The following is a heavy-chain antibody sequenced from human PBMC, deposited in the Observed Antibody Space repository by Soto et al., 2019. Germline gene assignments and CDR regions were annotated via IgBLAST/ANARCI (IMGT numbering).Heavy chain of an antibody. Sequence: QVQLVQSGAEVKKPGSSVKVSCKASGGTFSSYTISWVRQAPGQGLEWMGRIIPILGIANYAQKFQGRVTIHANKPTRPAYMDRRSRRSKDTPVYNCPRPDPYHSGMDVWGQGTTVTVSS. CDR1: GGTFSSYT. V-gene: IGHV1-69*02. CDR3: PRPDPYHSGMDV. CDR2: IIPILGIA. J-gene: IGHJ6*02.